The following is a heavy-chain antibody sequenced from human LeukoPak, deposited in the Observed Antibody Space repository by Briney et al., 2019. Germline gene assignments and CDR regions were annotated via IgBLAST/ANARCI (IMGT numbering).Heavy chain of an antibody. CDR1: GGTFSSYA. D-gene: IGHD3-16*02. Sequence: ASVKVSCKASGGTFSSYAISWVRQAPGQGLEWMGGIIPMFGSTDYAQKFQGRLTITADESTTTDYMELSSLRSEDTAVYYCARDNSVGDIAWWFDPWGQGTLVTVSS. V-gene: IGHV1-69*13. J-gene: IGHJ5*02. CDR2: IIPMFGST. CDR3: ARDNSVGDIAWWFDP.